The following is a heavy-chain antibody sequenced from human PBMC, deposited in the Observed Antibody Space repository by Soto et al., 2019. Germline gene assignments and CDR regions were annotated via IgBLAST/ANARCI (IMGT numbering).Heavy chain of an antibody. CDR1: GFTFSNYA. D-gene: IGHD5-18*01. CDR2: ISGSGGTT. CDR3: AKDLSGYTYGPHTYYFDY. V-gene: IGHV3-23*01. Sequence: GGSLRLSCAASGFTFSNYAITWVRQAPGKGLEWVSTISGSGGTTYLADSVKGRFTISRDNSQNTVFLQMNSLRAEDTAVYYCAKDLSGYTYGPHTYYFDYWGQGSLVTVSS. J-gene: IGHJ4*02.